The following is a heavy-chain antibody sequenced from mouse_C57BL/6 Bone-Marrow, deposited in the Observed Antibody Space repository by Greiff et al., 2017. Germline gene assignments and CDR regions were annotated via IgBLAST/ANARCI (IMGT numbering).Heavy chain of an antibody. CDR3: TRGDGYYVAWFAY. D-gene: IGHD2-3*01. CDR2: IDPETGGT. V-gene: IGHV1-15*01. CDR1: GYTFTDYE. J-gene: IGHJ3*01. Sequence: QVQLQQSGAELVRPGASVTLSCKASGYTFTDYEMHWVKQTPVHGLEWIGAIDPETGGTAYNQKFKGKAILTADKSSSTAYMELRSLTSEDSAVYYGTRGDGYYVAWFAYWGQGTLVTVSA.